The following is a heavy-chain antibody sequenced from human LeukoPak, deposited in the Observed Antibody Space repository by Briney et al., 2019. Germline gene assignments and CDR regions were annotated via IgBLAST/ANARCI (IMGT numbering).Heavy chain of an antibody. CDR1: GYSFTSYW. CDR3: ARLLSSSSPGQYNWFDP. Sequence: GESLKISCKGSGYSFTSYWIGWVRQMPGKGLEWMRIIYPGDSDTRYSPSFQGQVTISADKSISTAYLQWSSLKASDTAMYYCARLLSSSSPGQYNWFDPWGQGTLVTVSS. CDR2: IYPGDSDT. J-gene: IGHJ5*02. V-gene: IGHV5-51*01. D-gene: IGHD6-13*01.